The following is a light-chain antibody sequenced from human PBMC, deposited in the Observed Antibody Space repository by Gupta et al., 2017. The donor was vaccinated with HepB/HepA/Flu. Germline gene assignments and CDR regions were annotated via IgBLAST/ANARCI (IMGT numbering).Light chain of an antibody. CDR2: QDN. J-gene: IGLJ2*01. CDR1: QLGDKY. CDR3: KEWESRTVV. V-gene: IGLV3-1*01. Sequence: SYELTQPPSVSVSPGQTATITCSGDQLGDKYVSWYQQKPGQSPVLGIYQDNKWALGMSGRVSGSKSGNTVTMNVSGTQTLEESYYYCKEWESRTVVFGGGTKLTVL.